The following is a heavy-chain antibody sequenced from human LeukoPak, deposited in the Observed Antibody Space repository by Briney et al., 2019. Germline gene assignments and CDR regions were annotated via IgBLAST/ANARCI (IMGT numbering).Heavy chain of an antibody. CDR3: ATDFPCSTTSCYWGY. D-gene: IGHD2-2*01. CDR1: GFTFSSYA. Sequence: GGSLRLSCAASGFTFSSYAMSWVRQAPGKGLEWVSGISSNGASTYYEDSVKGRFTISRDNSKSTLYLQMNSLRPEDTAVYYCATDFPCSTTSCYWGYWGQGTLVTVSS. V-gene: IGHV3-23*01. J-gene: IGHJ4*02. CDR2: ISSNGAST.